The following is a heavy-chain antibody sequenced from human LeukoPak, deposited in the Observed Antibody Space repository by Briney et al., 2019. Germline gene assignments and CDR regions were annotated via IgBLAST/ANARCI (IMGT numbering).Heavy chain of an antibody. CDR3: ARGSSGYYYVEDY. V-gene: IGHV3-7*01. J-gene: IGHJ4*02. CDR2: IKQDGSEK. D-gene: IGHD3-22*01. Sequence: GGSLRVSCEASGFTFSSYWMSWVRQAPGKGLEWVANIKQDGSEKYYVDSVKGRFTISRDNAKNSLYLQMNSLRAEDTTVYYCARGSSGYYYVEDYWGQGILVTVSS. CDR1: GFTFSSYW.